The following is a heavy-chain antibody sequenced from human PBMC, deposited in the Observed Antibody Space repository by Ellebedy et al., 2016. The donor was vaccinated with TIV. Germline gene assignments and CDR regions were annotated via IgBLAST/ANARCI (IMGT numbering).Heavy chain of an antibody. J-gene: IGHJ6*02. Sequence: PGGSLRLSCAASGFTFSSYEMNWVRQAPGKGLEWVSYISSSGSTIYYADSVKGRFTISRDNAKNSLYLQMNSLRAEDTAVYYCAKAPEGSGWTPYDYYYYYGMDVWGQGTTVTVSS. CDR1: GFTFSSYE. V-gene: IGHV3-48*03. CDR2: ISSSGSTI. CDR3: AKAPEGSGWTPYDYYYYYGMDV. D-gene: IGHD6-19*01.